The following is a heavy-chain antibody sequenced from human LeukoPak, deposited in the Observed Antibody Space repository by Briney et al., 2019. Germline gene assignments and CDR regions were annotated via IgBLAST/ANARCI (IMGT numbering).Heavy chain of an antibody. CDR1: GYTFTSYA. CDR2: ISAGNSNT. D-gene: IGHD1-26*01. CDR3: ARDSGSGNNDY. J-gene: IGHJ4*02. V-gene: IGHV1-3*01. Sequence: ASVKVSCKASGYTFTSYAIHWVRQAPGQRLEWMGWISAGNSNTKYSQNFQGRVTFISNTSATTAFMELSSLRSEDAAVYHCARDSGSGNNDYWGQGTLVTVSS.